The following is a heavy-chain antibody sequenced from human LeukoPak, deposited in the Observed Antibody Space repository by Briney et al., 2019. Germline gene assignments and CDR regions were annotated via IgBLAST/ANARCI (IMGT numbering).Heavy chain of an antibody. CDR3: TKDSVAMVTTSDY. CDR1: GLSLNNYA. J-gene: IGHJ4*02. D-gene: IGHD5-18*01. V-gene: IGHV3-20*04. Sequence: GGSLRLSCTASGLSLNNYAMSWVRQVPGKGLEWVSASSSSDDGKWYAESVRGRFTTSRDNAKNSLYLQMNSLRPEDTALYYCTKDSVAMVTTSDYWGQGTLVTVSS. CDR2: SSSSDDGK.